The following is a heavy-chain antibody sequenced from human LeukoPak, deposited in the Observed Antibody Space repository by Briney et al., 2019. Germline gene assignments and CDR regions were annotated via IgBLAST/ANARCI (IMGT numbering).Heavy chain of an antibody. CDR3: ASGYDFWSGYYTHSDYYGMDV. CDR1: GFTFSSYA. V-gene: IGHV3-30-3*01. D-gene: IGHD3-3*01. CDR2: ISYDGSNK. J-gene: IGHJ6*02. Sequence: GRSLRLSCAASGFTFSSYAMQWVRQAPGKGLEGGAVISYDGSNKDYADSVKGRLTISRDNSKNTLYLQMNSLRAEDTAVYYCASGYDFWSGYYTHSDYYGMDVWGQGTTVTVSS.